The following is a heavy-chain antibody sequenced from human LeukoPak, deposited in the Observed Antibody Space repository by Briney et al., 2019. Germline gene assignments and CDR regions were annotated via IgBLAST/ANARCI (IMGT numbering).Heavy chain of an antibody. V-gene: IGHV2-5*02. CDR3: AHRPFKGNYFDY. Sequence: ESGPTLLKPTQTLTLTCTFSGFSLSTSEVGVGWIRQSPGKALEWLALIYWDDDKRYSPSLKSRLTITKDTSKNQVVLTMTNMDPVDTATYYCAHRPFKGNYFDYWGQGTLVTVSS. CDR2: IYWDDDK. J-gene: IGHJ4*02. D-gene: IGHD3-10*01. CDR1: GFSLSTSEVG.